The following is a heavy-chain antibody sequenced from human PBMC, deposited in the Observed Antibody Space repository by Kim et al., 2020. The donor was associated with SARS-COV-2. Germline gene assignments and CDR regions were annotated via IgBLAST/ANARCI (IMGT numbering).Heavy chain of an antibody. J-gene: IGHJ4*02. Sequence: GGSLRLSCAASGFTFSSYGMHWVRQAPGKGLEWVAVISYDGSNKYYADSVKGRFTISRDNSKNTLYLQMNILRAEDTAVYYCATEQQLIDYWGQGTLVTVSS. CDR1: GFTFSSYG. D-gene: IGHD6-13*01. V-gene: IGHV3-30*03. CDR3: ATEQQLIDY. CDR2: ISYDGSNK.